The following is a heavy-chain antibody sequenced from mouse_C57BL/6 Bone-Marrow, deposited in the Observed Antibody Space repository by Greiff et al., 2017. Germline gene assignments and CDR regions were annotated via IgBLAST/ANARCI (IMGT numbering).Heavy chain of an antibody. CDR3: ARRRWLLRVYAMDY. Sequence: QVQLQQSGAELARPGASVKMSCKASGYTFTSYTMHWVKLRPGQGLEWIGYINPSSGYTKYNQKFKDKATLTADKSSSTAYMQLSSLTSEDSAVYYCARRRWLLRVYAMDYWGQGTSVTVSS. CDR2: INPSSGYT. CDR1: GYTFTSYT. V-gene: IGHV1-4*01. D-gene: IGHD2-3*01. J-gene: IGHJ4*01.